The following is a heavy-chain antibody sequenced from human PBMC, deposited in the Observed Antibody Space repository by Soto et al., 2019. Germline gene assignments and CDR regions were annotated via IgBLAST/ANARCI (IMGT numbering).Heavy chain of an antibody. Sequence: PTQTLTLTCTFSGFSLSTSGMCVSWIRQPPGKALEWLALIDWDDDKYYSTSLKTRLTISKDTSKNQVVLTMTNMDPVDTATYYCARVRVRSSLYYYYYYGMDVWGQGTTVTSP. CDR3: ARVRVRSSLYYYYYYGMDV. CDR1: GFSLSTSGMC. V-gene: IGHV2-70*01. J-gene: IGHJ6*02. D-gene: IGHD3-10*01. CDR2: IDWDDDK.